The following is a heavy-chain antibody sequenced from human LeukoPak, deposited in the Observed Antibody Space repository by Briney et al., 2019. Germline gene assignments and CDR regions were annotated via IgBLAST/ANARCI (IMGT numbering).Heavy chain of an antibody. J-gene: IGHJ4*02. Sequence: GESLRLSCAASGFTFSSYAMSWVRQAPGKGLEWVSAISGSGGSTYYADSVKGRFTISRDNSKKTLYLQMNSLRAEDTAVYYCAKDLRSSFYFDYWGQGTLVTVSS. CDR2: ISGSGGST. CDR3: AKDLRSSFYFDY. D-gene: IGHD3-3*01. CDR1: GFTFSSYA. V-gene: IGHV3-23*01.